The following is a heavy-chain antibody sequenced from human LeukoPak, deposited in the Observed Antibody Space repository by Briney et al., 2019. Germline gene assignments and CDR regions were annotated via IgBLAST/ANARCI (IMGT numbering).Heavy chain of an antibody. V-gene: IGHV4-34*09. CDR2: IYYSGST. J-gene: IGHJ2*01. D-gene: IGHD3-10*01. Sequence: PSETLSLTCAVYGGSFSGYYWTWIRQPPGKGPEWIGYIYYSGSTYYNPSLKSRLTISVDPSKNQFSLKLSSVTAADTAVYYCTRQRSYSWYCDLWGRGTLVTVSS. CDR3: TRQRSYSWYCDL. CDR1: GGSFSGYY.